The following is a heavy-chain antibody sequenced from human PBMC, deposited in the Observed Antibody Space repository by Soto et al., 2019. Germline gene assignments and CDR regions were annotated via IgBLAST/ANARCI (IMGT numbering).Heavy chain of an antibody. CDR2: INHSGST. CDR1: GRSFSGYY. CDR3: ARGVVATIRSSEPRLVGIDRGRTTNFVD. J-gene: IGHJ4*02. V-gene: IGHV4-34*01. D-gene: IGHD5-12*01. Sequence: PSETLSLTCAVYGRSFSGYYWSWIRQPPGKGLEWIGEINHSGSTNYNPSLKSRVTISVDTSKNQFSLKLSSVTAADTAVYYCARGVVATIRSSEPRLVGIDRGRTTNFVDWGQGTLVSVSS.